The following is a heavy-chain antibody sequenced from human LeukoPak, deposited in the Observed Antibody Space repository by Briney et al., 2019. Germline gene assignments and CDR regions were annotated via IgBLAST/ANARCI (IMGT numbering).Heavy chain of an antibody. D-gene: IGHD6-13*01. CDR2: INPSGGST. CDR1: GYTFTSHY. Sequence: ASVKVSCRASGYTFTSHYMHWVRQAPGQGLEWMGIINPSGGSTSYAQKFQGRVTMTRDTSMSTVYMELSSLRSEDTAVYYCARTWLRYSSSWYLDYWGQGTLVTVSS. CDR3: ARTWLRYSSSWYLDY. J-gene: IGHJ4*02. V-gene: IGHV1-46*01.